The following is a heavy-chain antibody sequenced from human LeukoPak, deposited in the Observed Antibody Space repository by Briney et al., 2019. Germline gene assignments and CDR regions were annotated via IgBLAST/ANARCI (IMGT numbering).Heavy chain of an antibody. CDR1: GFTVSSNY. CDR2: ISGSGGRL. V-gene: IGHV3-23*01. CDR3: AKDQSDIYVRGAFDI. Sequence: PGGSLRLSCAASGFTVSSNYMSWVRQAPGKGLEWVSSISGSGGRLFHADSVKGRFSISRDNSKNTLYLQMNSLRAEDTAIYYCAKDQSDIYVRGAFDIWGQGTMVTVSS. J-gene: IGHJ3*02. D-gene: IGHD5/OR15-5a*01.